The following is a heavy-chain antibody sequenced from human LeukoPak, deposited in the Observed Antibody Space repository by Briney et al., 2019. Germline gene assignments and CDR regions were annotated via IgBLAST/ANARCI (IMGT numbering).Heavy chain of an antibody. CDR3: GMSGDRVPLQDDVFDV. J-gene: IGHJ3*01. V-gene: IGHV5-51*01. D-gene: IGHD1-26*01. CDR2: IYPGDSGP. CDR1: GYRFTSYC. Sequence: GGSLEISFKVSGYRFTSYCIGWGRPMPGEGREWMGIIYPGDSGPTYSPSFQGQITISVDKSINTAYLQWSSLQASDTAMYYCGMSGDRVPLQDDVFDVWGQGTMVTVST.